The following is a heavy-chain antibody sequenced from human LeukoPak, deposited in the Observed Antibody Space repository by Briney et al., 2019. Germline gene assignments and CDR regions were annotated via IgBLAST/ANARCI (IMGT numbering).Heavy chain of an antibody. D-gene: IGHD5-12*01. J-gene: IGHJ4*02. CDR3: ARESSSGRAHFDY. Sequence: SETLSLTCTVSGGSISSYYWSWIRQPPGKGLEWIGYIYYSGSTNYNPSLKSRVTISVDTSKNQFSLKLSSVTAADTAVYYCARESSSGRAHFDYWGQGSLVTVSS. CDR2: IYYSGST. CDR1: GGSISSYY. V-gene: IGHV4-59*01.